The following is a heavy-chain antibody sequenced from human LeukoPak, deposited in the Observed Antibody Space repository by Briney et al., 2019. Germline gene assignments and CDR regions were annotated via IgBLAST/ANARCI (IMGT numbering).Heavy chain of an antibody. CDR2: INHSGST. CDR1: GGSFSGYY. V-gene: IGHV4-34*01. CDR3: ARGGGYYGSGSYYNRKYYFDY. J-gene: IGHJ4*02. Sequence: SETLSLTCAVYGGSFSGYYWSWIRQPPGKGLEWIGEINHSGSTNYNPSLKSRVTISVDTSKNQFSLKLSSVTAADTAVYYCARGGGYYGSGSYYNRKYYFDYWGQGTLVTVSS. D-gene: IGHD3-10*01.